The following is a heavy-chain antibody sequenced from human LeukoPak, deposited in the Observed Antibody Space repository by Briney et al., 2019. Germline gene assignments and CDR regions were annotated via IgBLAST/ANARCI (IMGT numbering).Heavy chain of an antibody. Sequence: GGSLRLSCLASGCPFGSFWMNWVRQVPGKGLVWVARMDTDGRTTDYADSVKGRFTISRDNAKNTLYLQMRSLRADDTALNYCATDVTGSEDRWGQGTLVTVSS. J-gene: IGHJ5*02. CDR3: ATDVTGSEDR. D-gene: IGHD6-25*01. CDR2: MDTDGRTT. CDR1: GCPFGSFW. V-gene: IGHV3-74*01.